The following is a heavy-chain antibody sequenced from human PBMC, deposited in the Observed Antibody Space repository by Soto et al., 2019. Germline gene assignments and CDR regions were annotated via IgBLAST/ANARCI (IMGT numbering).Heavy chain of an antibody. V-gene: IGHV4-30-4*08. J-gene: IGHJ4*02. Sequence: PSETLSLTCTVSGGFMIRDDYYWTWLRQSPGKGLEWIGYIYYSGTAYYNPSLKSRVTISIDTSKNQFSLKLSSVTAADTAVYYCARVRREHHTPGPVDFRDQGTLGTLSS. CDR3: ARVRREHHTPGPVDF. CDR2: IYYSGTA. D-gene: IGHD1-26*01. CDR1: GGFMIRDDYY.